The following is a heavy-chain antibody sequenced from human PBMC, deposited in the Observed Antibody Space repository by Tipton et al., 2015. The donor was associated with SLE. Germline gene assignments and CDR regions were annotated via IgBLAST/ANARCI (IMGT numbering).Heavy chain of an antibody. CDR2: INPNSGGT. D-gene: IGHD2-8*01. CDR3: ARATIPGHGVCSFRY. V-gene: IGHV1-2*02. CDR1: GYTFTGYY. Sequence: QVQLVQSGAEVKKPGASVKVSCKASGYTFTGYYMHWVRQAPGQGLEWMGWINPNSGGTKYAQKFQGRVTMTRDTSISTAYMELSRLSSDDTAVYYCARATIPGHGVCSFRYWCQGTLVTVSS. J-gene: IGHJ4*02.